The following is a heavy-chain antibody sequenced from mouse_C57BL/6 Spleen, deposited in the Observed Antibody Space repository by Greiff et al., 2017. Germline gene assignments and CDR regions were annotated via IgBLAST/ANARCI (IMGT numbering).Heavy chain of an antibody. CDR3: ARWPYFGY. CDR2: IDPSDSYT. CDR1: GYTFTSYW. V-gene: IGHV1-50*01. J-gene: IGHJ2*01. Sequence: QVQLQQPGAELVKPGASVKLSCKASGYTFTSYWMQWVKQRPGQGLEWIGEIDPSDSYTNYNQKFKGKATLTVDTSSSTAYMQLSSLTSEDSAVYYCARWPYFGYWGQGTTLTVSS.